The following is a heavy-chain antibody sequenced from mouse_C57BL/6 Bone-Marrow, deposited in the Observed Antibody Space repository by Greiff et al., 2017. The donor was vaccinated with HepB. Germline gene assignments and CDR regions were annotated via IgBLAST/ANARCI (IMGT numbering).Heavy chain of an antibody. D-gene: IGHD1-1*01. CDR2: INPSTGGT. Sequence: VQLQQSGPELVKPGASVKISCKASGYSFTGYYMNWVKQSPEKSLEWIGEINPSTGGTTYNQKFKAKATLTVDKSSSTAYMQLKSLTSEDSAVYYCARGNYYGSIHYFDYWGQGTTLTVSS. CDR1: GYSFTGYY. J-gene: IGHJ2*01. V-gene: IGHV1-42*01. CDR3: ARGNYYGSIHYFDY.